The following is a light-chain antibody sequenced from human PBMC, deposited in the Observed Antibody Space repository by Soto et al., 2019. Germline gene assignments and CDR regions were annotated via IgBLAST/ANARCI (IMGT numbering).Light chain of an antibody. CDR1: SSDVGTYNL. J-gene: IGLJ1*01. CDR3: CSYGGSSALPYV. CDR2: EVT. Sequence: QSVLAQPASVSGSPEQSVTISCTGTSSDVGTYNLVSWYQQHPGKAPKLIIYEVTERPSGVSNRFSGSKFGNTASLTISGLLPEDAADYYCCSYGGSSALPYVFGTGTKGTVL. V-gene: IGLV2-23*02.